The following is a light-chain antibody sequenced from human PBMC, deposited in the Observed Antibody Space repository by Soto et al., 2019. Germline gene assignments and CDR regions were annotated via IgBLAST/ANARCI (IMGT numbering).Light chain of an antibody. V-gene: IGLV2-11*01. Sequence: QSALTQPRSVSGSPGQSVTISCTGTSSDVGGYNYVSWYQQHPGKAPKLMIYDVSKRPSGVPDRFSGSKSGNTASLTISGLQDEDEADYYCCSSAGSYTWVFGGGTKLTVL. CDR2: DVS. J-gene: IGLJ3*02. CDR1: SSDVGGYNY. CDR3: CSSAGSYTWV.